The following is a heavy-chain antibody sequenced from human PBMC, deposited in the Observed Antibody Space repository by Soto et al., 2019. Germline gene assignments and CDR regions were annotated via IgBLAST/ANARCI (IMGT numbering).Heavy chain of an antibody. V-gene: IGHV5-51*01. Sequence: PGESLKISCKTAGDSFTTDWIGWVRQIPGKGLEWMGVIYPGDSRTRYSPPFQGQVPISVDKSIITAHLQWSSLNAVDTAMAYCTPRKLSSQEASPWGQGTLVTVPS. CDR3: TPRKLSSQEASP. J-gene: IGHJ5*02. CDR1: GDSFTTDW. D-gene: IGHD6-6*01. CDR2: IYPGDSRT.